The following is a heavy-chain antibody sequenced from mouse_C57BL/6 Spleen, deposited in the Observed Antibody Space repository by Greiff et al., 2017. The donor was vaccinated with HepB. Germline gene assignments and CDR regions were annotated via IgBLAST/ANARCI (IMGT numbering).Heavy chain of an antibody. CDR2: IDPETGGT. J-gene: IGHJ2*01. V-gene: IGHV1-15*01. D-gene: IGHD2-1*01. CDR1: GYTFTDYE. CDR3: TRGPLLSYYFDY. Sequence: QVQLQQSGAELVRPGASVTLSCKASGYTFTDYEMHWVKQTPVHGLEWIGAIDPETGGTAYNQKFKGKAILTADKSSSTAYMELRSLTSEDSAVDYCTRGPLLSYYFDYWGQGTTLTVSS.